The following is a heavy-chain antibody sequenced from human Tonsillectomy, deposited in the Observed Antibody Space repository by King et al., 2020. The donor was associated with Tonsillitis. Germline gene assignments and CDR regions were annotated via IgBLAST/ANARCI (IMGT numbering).Heavy chain of an antibody. Sequence: VQLVESGGGLVQPGGSLRLSCAASGFTFSSYAMSWVRQAPGKGLEWVSSISGSGVSTYYADSVKGRFTISRDKSKNTLYLQMNSLRADDTAVYYCAKGSASYYYYGMDVWGQGTTVTVSS. J-gene: IGHJ6*02. D-gene: IGHD3-10*01. CDR2: ISGSGVST. V-gene: IGHV3-23*04. CDR3: AKGSASYYYYGMDV. CDR1: GFTFSSYA.